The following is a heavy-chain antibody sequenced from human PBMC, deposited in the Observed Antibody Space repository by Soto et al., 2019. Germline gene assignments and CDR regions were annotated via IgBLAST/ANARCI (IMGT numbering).Heavy chain of an antibody. CDR2: FDISGPPT. Sequence: PGGFLRLSCAASGVTFINYAMSWVRQPPGKGLEWVSTFDISGPPTYYADSVKGRFTISRDNSKNTLYLQMNSLRAEDTAVYYCAKEFYPGATFDSWGQGISVTVSS. V-gene: IGHV3-23*01. CDR3: AKEFYPGATFDS. CDR1: GVTFINYA. J-gene: IGHJ4*02. D-gene: IGHD1-26*01.